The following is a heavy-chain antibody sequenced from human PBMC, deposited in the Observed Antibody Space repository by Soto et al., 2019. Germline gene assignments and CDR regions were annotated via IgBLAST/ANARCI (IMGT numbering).Heavy chain of an antibody. CDR1: GFTFSSYG. CDR2: IWYDGSNK. V-gene: IGHV3-33*01. CDR3: ARDQGAYAEYFQH. J-gene: IGHJ1*01. Sequence: QVQLVESGGSVVQPGRSLRLSCAASGFTFSSYGMHWVRQAPGKGLEWVALIWYDGSNKYYADSVKGRFTISRDNSKNTLYLQMNSLRAEDTAVYYCARDQGAYAEYFQHWGQGTLVTVSS. D-gene: IGHD1-26*01.